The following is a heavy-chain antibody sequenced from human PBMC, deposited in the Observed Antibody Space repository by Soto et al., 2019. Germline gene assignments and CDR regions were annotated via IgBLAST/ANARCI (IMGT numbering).Heavy chain of an antibody. D-gene: IGHD7-27*01. CDR2: IYYSGSA. V-gene: IGHV4-31*03. J-gene: IGHJ5*02. Sequence: TLSLTCSVSGASISRGAYYWSWIRQHPGKGLEWIGNIYYSGSAYYNPSLKSRVAISVDTSQNQFSLRLSSVTAADTAVYYCARGVLANWGPENWFDPWGQGTLITVSS. CDR3: ARGVLANWGPENWFDP. CDR1: GASISRGAYY.